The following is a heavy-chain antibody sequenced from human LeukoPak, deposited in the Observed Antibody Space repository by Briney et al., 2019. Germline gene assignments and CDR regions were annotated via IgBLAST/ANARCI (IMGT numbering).Heavy chain of an antibody. CDR3: ARAYYYDSSPDY. D-gene: IGHD3-22*01. Sequence: GRSLRLSCAASGFTFSSYEMNWVRQPPGKGLEWVSYISSSGSTIYYADSVKGRFTISRDNAKNSLYLQMNSLRAEDTAVYYCARAYYYDSSPDYWGQGTLVTVSS. CDR2: ISSSGSTI. V-gene: IGHV3-48*03. CDR1: GFTFSSYE. J-gene: IGHJ4*02.